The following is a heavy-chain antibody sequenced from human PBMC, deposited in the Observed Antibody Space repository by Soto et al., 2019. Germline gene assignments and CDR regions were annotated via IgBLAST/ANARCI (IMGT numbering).Heavy chain of an antibody. J-gene: IGHJ6*02. CDR2: FYPGDSDA. CDR1: GYNFTTYW. CDR3: ARGGKGGSHFYAMGV. V-gene: IGHV5-51*01. D-gene: IGHD1-26*01. Sequence: GESLKISCXTSGYNFTTYWVAWVRQMPGKGLECVGIFYPGDSDATYGPSFLGQVTISADRSISTAYLQWSSLKASDTAMYFCARGGKGGSHFYAMGVWGQGTTVTVSS.